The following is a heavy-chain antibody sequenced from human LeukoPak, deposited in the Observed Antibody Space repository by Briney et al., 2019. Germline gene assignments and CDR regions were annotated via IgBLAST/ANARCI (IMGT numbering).Heavy chain of an antibody. CDR3: ARDSTEWEPGHKDAFDI. CDR1: GYTFTSYA. V-gene: IGHV1-69*13. CDR2: IIPIFGTA. J-gene: IGHJ3*02. D-gene: IGHD1-26*01. Sequence: SVKVSCKASGYTFTSYAISWVRQAPGQGLEWMGGIIPIFGTANYAQKFQGRVTITADESTSTAYMELSSLRSEDTAVYYCARDSTEWEPGHKDAFDIWGQGTMVTVSS.